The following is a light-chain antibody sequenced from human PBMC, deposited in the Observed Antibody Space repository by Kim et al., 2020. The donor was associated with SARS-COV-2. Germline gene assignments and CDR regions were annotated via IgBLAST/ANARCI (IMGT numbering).Light chain of an antibody. CDR3: QSYDSSLSGPNWV. CDR1: SSNIGAGYD. V-gene: IGLV1-40*01. Sequence: QSVLTQPPSVSGAPGQRVTISCTGSSSNIGAGYDVHWYQQLPGTAPKLLIYGNSNLPSGVPDRFSGSKSGTSASLAITGLQAEDEADYYCQSYDSSLSGPNWVFGGGTQLTVL. J-gene: IGLJ3*02. CDR2: GNS.